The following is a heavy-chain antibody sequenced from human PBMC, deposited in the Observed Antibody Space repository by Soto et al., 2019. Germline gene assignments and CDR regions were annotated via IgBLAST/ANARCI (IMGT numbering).Heavy chain of an antibody. V-gene: IGHV3-23*01. CDR3: AKDRYLDHDSRGYLFDN. CDR2: ISRYGDIT. D-gene: IGHD3-22*01. J-gene: IGHJ4*02. CDR1: GFTFNIYA. Sequence: GGSLRLSCAASGFTFNIYAMTWVRQAPGKGLEWVSAISRYGDITYYADSVEGRFTISRDNSKNTLYLQMNSLRAEDTAVYYCAKDRYLDHDSRGYLFDNWGQGTLVTVSS.